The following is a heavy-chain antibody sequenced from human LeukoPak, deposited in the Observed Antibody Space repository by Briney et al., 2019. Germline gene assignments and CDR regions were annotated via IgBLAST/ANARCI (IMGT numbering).Heavy chain of an antibody. V-gene: IGHV3-11*01. CDR1: GFTFSDYY. D-gene: IGHD5-18*01. CDR2: ITTGGRTM. Sequence: GSPRLSCSASGFTFSDYYMSWIRQAPGKGLEGVSYITTGGRTMYYADSVKGRFTISGDNAKNSLYLQMNSLRAEDTAVYYCARIHRSNWFDPWGQGTLVTVSS. CDR3: ARIHRSNWFDP. J-gene: IGHJ5*02.